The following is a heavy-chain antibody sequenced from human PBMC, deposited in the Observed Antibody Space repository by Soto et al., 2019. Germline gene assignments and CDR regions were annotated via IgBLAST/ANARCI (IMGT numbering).Heavy chain of an antibody. CDR2: TFYMSKWYN. CDR1: GDSVSSNSAA. CDR3: AKEGGNHYYYYAMDV. V-gene: IGHV6-1*01. J-gene: IGHJ6*02. D-gene: IGHD1-26*01. Sequence: SQPLSLTCAISGDSVSSNSAAWSWIRQSPSRGLEWLGRTFYMSKWYNDYAVSVKGRITINPDTSKNQFSLQLNSVTPEDTAVYYCAKEGGNHYYYYAMDVWGQGTTVTVSS.